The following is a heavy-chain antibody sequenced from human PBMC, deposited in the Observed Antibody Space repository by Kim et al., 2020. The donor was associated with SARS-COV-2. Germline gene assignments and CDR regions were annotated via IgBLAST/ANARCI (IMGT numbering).Heavy chain of an antibody. J-gene: IGHJ6*02. D-gene: IGHD6-13*01. Sequence: GGSLRLSCAASGFTLSSYSMNWVRQAPGKGLEWVSSIDGTSNYIYYADSLRGRFTISRDNAKNSLYLQMNSLRAEDTAVYYCAGEIFGSWADGRDVWGQG. CDR1: GFTLSSYS. CDR3: AGEIFGSWADGRDV. CDR2: IDGTSNYI. V-gene: IGHV3-21*01.